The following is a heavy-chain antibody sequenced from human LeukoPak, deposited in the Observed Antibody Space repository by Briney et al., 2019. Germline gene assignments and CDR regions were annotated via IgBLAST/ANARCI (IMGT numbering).Heavy chain of an antibody. V-gene: IGHV4-34*01. J-gene: IGHJ4*02. D-gene: IGHD2-15*01. Sequence: PSETLSLTCAVYGGSFSGYYWSWIRQPPGKGLEWIGEINHSGSTNYNPSLKSRVTISVDTSKNQFSLKLSSVTAADTAVYYCARKDSYYFEYWGQGTLVTVSS. CDR2: INHSGST. CDR1: GGSFSGYY. CDR3: ARKDSYYFEY.